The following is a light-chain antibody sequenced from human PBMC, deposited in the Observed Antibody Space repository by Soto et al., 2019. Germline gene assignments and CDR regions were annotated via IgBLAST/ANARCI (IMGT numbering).Light chain of an antibody. Sequence: EIVLTQSPGTLSLSPGERATLSCRASQSVRSSHLAWYQQMPGQAPRLLIYGTSNRATGIPDRFSGSGSGTDFTLTISRLEPEDFAVYYCQQYSSSPLTFGGGTKVDSK. CDR1: QSVRSSH. CDR2: GTS. J-gene: IGKJ4*01. CDR3: QQYSSSPLT. V-gene: IGKV3-20*01.